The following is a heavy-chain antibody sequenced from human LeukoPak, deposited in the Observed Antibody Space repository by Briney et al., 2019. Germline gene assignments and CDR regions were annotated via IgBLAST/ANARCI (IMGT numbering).Heavy chain of an antibody. V-gene: IGHV3-30*02. Sequence: PGGSLRLSCAASGFTFSSYGMDWVRQAPGKGLEWVAFIRYDGSNKYYADSVKGRFTISRDNSKNMLYLQTNSLRAEDTAVYYCAKDYQYCSSTSCPRYYYMDVWGKGTTVTVSS. CDR1: GFTFSSYG. CDR3: AKDYQYCSSTSCPRYYYMDV. D-gene: IGHD2-2*01. J-gene: IGHJ6*03. CDR2: IRYDGSNK.